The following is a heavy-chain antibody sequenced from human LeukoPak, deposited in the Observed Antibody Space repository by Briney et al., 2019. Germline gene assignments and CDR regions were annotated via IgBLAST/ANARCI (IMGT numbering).Heavy chain of an antibody. CDR3: ARAAIVVVAAAIDY. J-gene: IGHJ4*02. CDR2: INPSGGST. D-gene: IGHD2-2*01. V-gene: IGHV1-46*01. Sequence: ASVTVSFTSSGSTFTSYYMHWMRQAPGQGLEWMGIINPSGGSTSYAQKFQGRVTMTRDTSTSTVYMELSSLRSEDTAVYYCARAAIVVVAAAIDYWGQGTLVTVSS. CDR1: GSTFTSYY.